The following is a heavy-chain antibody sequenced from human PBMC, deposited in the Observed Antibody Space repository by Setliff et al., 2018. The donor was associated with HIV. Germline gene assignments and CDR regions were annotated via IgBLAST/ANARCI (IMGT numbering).Heavy chain of an antibody. CDR1: GDTFSSYT. CDR2: LIPIFGTA. D-gene: IGHD3-16*02. CDR3: ARDRRDDYVWGSYRQFDY. V-gene: IGHV1-69*13. Sequence: SVKVSCKASGDTFSSYTISWVRQAPGQGLEWMGGLIPIFGTANYAQKFKGRVTITADESTSTVYMELSSLRTEDTAVYYCARDRRDDYVWGSYRQFDYWGQGTLVTVSS. J-gene: IGHJ4*02.